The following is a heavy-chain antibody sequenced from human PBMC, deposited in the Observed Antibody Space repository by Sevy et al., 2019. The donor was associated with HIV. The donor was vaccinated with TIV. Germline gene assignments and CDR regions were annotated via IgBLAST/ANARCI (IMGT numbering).Heavy chain of an antibody. J-gene: IGHJ4*02. CDR2: IYFTGNT. CDR3: ARDSTTRRRVLDY. V-gene: IGHV4-59*01. D-gene: IGHD1-1*01. Sequence: SETLSLTCSVSGGSISSYFWTWVRQSPGKGLEWIGNIYFTGNTDYSPSLKSRVTLSLDTSKSQFSLTLKSVTAADTANYFCARDSTTRRRVLDYWGQGTLVTV. CDR1: GGSISSYF.